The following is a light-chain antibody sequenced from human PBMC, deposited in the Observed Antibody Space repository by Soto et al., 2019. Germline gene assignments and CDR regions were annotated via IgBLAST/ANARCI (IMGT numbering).Light chain of an antibody. Sequence: EIVMTQSPATLSVSPGERATLSCRASQSVSNILAWYQQKPGQAPRLLIYGASTRATGISARFSGSGSGTEFTLTISSLQSEDFAVYYCQQYNNWPRTFGQGTKVDIK. CDR1: QSVSNI. J-gene: IGKJ1*01. CDR2: GAS. V-gene: IGKV3-15*01. CDR3: QQYNNWPRT.